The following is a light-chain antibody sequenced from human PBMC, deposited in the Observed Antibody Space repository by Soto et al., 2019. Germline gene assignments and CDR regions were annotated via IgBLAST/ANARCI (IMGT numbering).Light chain of an antibody. CDR2: DAS. Sequence: EIGLTQSPDTLSLSPGERATLSCRASQSVSGYLGWYQQKPGQAPRLLIYDASNRASGVPARFRGSGSGTDFTLTIASLEPEDFAVYYCQQRSNWPYLTFGGGTRVELK. CDR1: QSVSGY. CDR3: QQRSNWPYLT. V-gene: IGKV3-11*01. J-gene: IGKJ4*01.